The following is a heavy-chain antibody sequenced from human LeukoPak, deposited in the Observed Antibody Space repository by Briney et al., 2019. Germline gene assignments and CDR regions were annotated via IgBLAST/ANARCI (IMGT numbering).Heavy chain of an antibody. CDR3: ARGSRAQQLVVTWFDP. CDR1: GYTFTGYY. Sequence: ASVKVSCKASGYTFTGYYMHRVRQAPGQGLEWMGWINPNSGGTNYAQKFQGRVTMTRDTSISTAYMELSRLRSDDTAVYYCARGSRAQQLVVTWFDPWGQGTLVTVSS. J-gene: IGHJ5*02. CDR2: INPNSGGT. V-gene: IGHV1-2*02. D-gene: IGHD6-13*01.